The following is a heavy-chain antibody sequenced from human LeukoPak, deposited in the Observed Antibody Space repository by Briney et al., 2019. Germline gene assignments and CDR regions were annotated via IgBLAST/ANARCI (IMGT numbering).Heavy chain of an antibody. CDR1: GGSISSYY. CDR2: IYYSGST. D-gene: IGHD6-13*01. V-gene: IGHV4-4*08. J-gene: IGHJ4*02. CDR3: ARDLISGIAAAGLDY. Sequence: KSSETLSLTCTVSGGSISSYYWSWIRQPPGKGLEWIGYIYYSGSTNYNPSLKSRVTISVDTSKNQFSLKLSSVTAADTAVYYCARDLISGIAAAGLDYWGQGTLVTVSS.